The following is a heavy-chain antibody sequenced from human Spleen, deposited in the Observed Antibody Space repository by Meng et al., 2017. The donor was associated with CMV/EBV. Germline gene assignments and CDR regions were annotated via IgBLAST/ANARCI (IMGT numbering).Heavy chain of an antibody. CDR3: ARGVGASPIGY. CDR1: GGSISSYY. V-gene: IGHV4-59*12. J-gene: IGHJ4*02. Sequence: SETLSLTCTVSGGSISSYYWSWIRQPPGKALEWIGYISDRGRTNYNPSLRSRVTMSVDTSKNQFSLKLSSVTAADTAVYYCARGVGASPIGYWGQGTLVTVSS. CDR2: ISDRGRT. D-gene: IGHD1-26*01.